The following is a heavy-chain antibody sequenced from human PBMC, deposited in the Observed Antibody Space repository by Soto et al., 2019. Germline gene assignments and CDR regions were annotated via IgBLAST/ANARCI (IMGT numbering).Heavy chain of an antibody. J-gene: IGHJ4*02. V-gene: IGHV1-69*02. CDR3: ARVRYCSSTSCWSVFDY. Sequence: ASVKVSCKASGGTFSSYTISWVRQAPGQGLEWMGRIIPILGIANYAQKFQGRVTITADKSTSTAYMELSSLRSEDTAVYYCARVRYCSSTSCWSVFDYWGQGTLVTVSS. CDR1: GGTFSSYT. D-gene: IGHD2-2*01. CDR2: IIPILGIA.